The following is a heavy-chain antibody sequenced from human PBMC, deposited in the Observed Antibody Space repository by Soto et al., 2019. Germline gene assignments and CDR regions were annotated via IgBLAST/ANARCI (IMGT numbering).Heavy chain of an antibody. D-gene: IGHD6-13*01. J-gene: IGHJ4*02. CDR1: GASVSSTYW. CDR2: INHRGSA. V-gene: IGHV4-4*02. CDR3: ARYNAASGTYHFDF. Sequence: SETLSLTCAVSGASVSSTYWWSWVRQPAGKGPEWIGEINHRGSANYNPSLKSRVTISVDISKSQFSLRLTSVTAADTAVYYCARYNAASGTYHFDFWGQGALVT.